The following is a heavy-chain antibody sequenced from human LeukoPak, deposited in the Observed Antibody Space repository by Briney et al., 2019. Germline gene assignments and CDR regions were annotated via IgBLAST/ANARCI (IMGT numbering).Heavy chain of an antibody. CDR1: GGSISSYY. Sequence: SETLSLTCTVSGGSISSYYWNWIRQPPGKGLEWIGYIYYSGSTNYNPSLKSRVTISVDTSKNQFSLKLSSVTAADTAVYYCARVGSYCSGGSCYSYYFDYWGQGTLVTVSS. CDR3: ARVGSYCSGGSCYSYYFDY. CDR2: IYYSGST. D-gene: IGHD2-15*01. J-gene: IGHJ4*02. V-gene: IGHV4-59*01.